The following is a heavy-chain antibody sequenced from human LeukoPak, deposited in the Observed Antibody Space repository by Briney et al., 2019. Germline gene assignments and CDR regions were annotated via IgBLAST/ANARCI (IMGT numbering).Heavy chain of an antibody. J-gene: IGHJ6*02. CDR1: GFTFCSYG. CDR2: IRYDGSNK. Sequence: PGGSLRLSCAASGFTFCSYGMHWVRQAPGKGLEWVAFIRYDGSNKYYADSVKGRFTISRDNSKNTLYLQMNSLRAEDTAVYYCAKAGREVRGVIKLYYYGMDVWGQGTTVTVSS. D-gene: IGHD3-10*01. CDR3: AKAGREVRGVIKLYYYGMDV. V-gene: IGHV3-30*02.